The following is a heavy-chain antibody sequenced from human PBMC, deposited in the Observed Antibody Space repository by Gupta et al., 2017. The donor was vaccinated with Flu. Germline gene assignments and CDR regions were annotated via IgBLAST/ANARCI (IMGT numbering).Heavy chain of an antibody. V-gene: IGHV3-21*01. CDR1: GFTFSSYS. J-gene: IGHJ4*02. D-gene: IGHD3-10*01. Sequence: EVQLVESGGGLVKPGGSLRLSCAASGFTFSSYSMNWVRQAPGKGLEWVSSISSSSSYIYYADSVKGRFTISRDNAKNSLYLQMNSLRAEDTAVYYCAREAKHYYGSGSYYGSFDYWGQGTLVTVSS. CDR2: ISSSSSYI. CDR3: AREAKHYYGSGSYYGSFDY.